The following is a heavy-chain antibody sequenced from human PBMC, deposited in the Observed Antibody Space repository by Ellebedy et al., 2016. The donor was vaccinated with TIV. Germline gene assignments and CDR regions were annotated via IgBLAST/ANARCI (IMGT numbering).Heavy chain of an antibody. Sequence: AASVKVSCKASGYTFTSYYMYWVRQAPGQGLEWMGIINPSGCSTSYAQKFQGRVTMTRDTSTSTVYMDLSSLRSEDTAVYYCARAVGGRVVTAITGMDVWGQGTTVTVSS. J-gene: IGHJ6*02. V-gene: IGHV1-46*01. CDR1: GYTFTSYY. CDR3: ARAVGGRVVTAITGMDV. CDR2: INPSGCST. D-gene: IGHD2-21*02.